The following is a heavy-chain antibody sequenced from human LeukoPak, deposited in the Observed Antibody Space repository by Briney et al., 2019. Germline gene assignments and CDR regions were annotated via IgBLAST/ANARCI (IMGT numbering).Heavy chain of an antibody. J-gene: IGHJ4*02. D-gene: IGHD2-15*01. CDR2: IYTSGRI. CDR3: ARDLGGGSPG. CDR1: GGSISSYY. V-gene: IGHV4-4*07. Sequence: SETLSLTCTVSGGSISSYYWSWIRQPAGKGLEWLGLIYTSGRINYNSSLKSRLTISVDTSKNQFSLELRSVTAADTAVYYFARDLGGGSPGWGQGTLVTVSS.